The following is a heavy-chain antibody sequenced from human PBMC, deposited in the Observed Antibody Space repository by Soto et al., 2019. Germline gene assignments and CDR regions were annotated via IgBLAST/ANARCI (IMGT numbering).Heavy chain of an antibody. CDR1: GDSVSSTSAA. Sequence: QVQLQQSGPGLVQPSQTLSLTCAISGDSVSSTSAAWSWIRQSPSRGLEWLGRTYYRSKWYSDYSVFLKKWISIKPGTFQDPFPPPLNPGAPEGTGVYLCARRSYYRGLVWGPGTP. CDR3: ARRSYYRGLV. D-gene: IGHD3-10*01. J-gene: IGHJ6*01. V-gene: IGHV6-1*03. CDR2: TYYRSKWYS.